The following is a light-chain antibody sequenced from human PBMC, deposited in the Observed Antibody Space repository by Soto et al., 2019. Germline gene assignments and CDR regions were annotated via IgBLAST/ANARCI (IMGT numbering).Light chain of an antibody. CDR2: GAS. Sequence: EIVLTQSPGTLSLSPGERATLSCRASQSVSNSYLTWYQHKPGQAPRLLIYGASNRATGIPDRFSGSGSGTDFTLIISRLEPEDFAVYYCQQYGSSPWTFGQGTKVDIK. V-gene: IGKV3-20*01. CDR1: QSVSNSY. J-gene: IGKJ1*01. CDR3: QQYGSSPWT.